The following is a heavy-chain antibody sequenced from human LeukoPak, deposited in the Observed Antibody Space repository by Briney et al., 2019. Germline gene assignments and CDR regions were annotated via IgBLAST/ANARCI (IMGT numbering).Heavy chain of an antibody. J-gene: IGHJ4*02. CDR1: GFTLGGNA. CDR3: AKDIFRSSFDY. CDR2: INGSNDNT. V-gene: IGHV3-23*01. D-gene: IGHD6-6*01. Sequence: GGSLRLSCAASGFTLGGNAMDWVRQAPGKGLEWVSAINGSNDNTHYADSVRGRFTVSRDTSKSTLFLQMNSLRADDTATYFCAKDIFRSSFDYCAQGGLVTASS.